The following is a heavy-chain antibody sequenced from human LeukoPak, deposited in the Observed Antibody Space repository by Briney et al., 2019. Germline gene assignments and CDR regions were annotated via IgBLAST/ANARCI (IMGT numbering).Heavy chain of an antibody. V-gene: IGHV4-59*08. CDR3: AVLRGASTAVFDS. CDR2: IHYSGAT. Sequence: WETLSLTCTVSGGTISYDYWSWIRQSPGKGLEWIGYIHYSGATNYTPSLKSRVTISVDTPKNQISLKLSSVTAADTALYYCAVLRGASTAVFDSWGQEALVTVSS. D-gene: IGHD2-21*02. J-gene: IGHJ4*02. CDR1: GGTISYDY.